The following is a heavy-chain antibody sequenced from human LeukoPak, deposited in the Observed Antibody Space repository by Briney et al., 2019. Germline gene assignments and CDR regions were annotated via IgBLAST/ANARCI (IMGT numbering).Heavy chain of an antibody. Sequence: SETLSLTCTVSGGSISSYYWSGIRQPPGKGLEWIGGINHSGSTNYNPSLKSRVTISVDTSKNQFSLKLSSVTAADTAVYYCAKTRQWLGDYFDYWGQGTLVTVSS. D-gene: IGHD6-19*01. J-gene: IGHJ4*02. CDR3: AKTRQWLGDYFDY. CDR1: GGSISSYY. CDR2: INHSGST. V-gene: IGHV4-34*01.